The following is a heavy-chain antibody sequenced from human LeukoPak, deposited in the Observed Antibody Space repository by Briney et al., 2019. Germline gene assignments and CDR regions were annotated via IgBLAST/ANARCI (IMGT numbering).Heavy chain of an antibody. J-gene: IGHJ6*03. CDR1: GFTFSSYS. V-gene: IGHV3-21*01. D-gene: IGHD3-3*01. CDR2: ISSSSSYI. Sequence: GGSLRLSCAASGFTFSSYSMNWVRQAPGKGLEWVSSISSSSSYIYYADSVKDRFTISRDNAKNSLYLQMNSLRAEDTAVYYCARDRHVLRFLEWFPPYMDVWGKGTTVTVSS. CDR3: ARDRHVLRFLEWFPPYMDV.